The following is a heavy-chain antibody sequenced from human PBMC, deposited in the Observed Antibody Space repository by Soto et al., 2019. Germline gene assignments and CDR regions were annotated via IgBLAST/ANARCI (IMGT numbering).Heavy chain of an antibody. Sequence: QVQLVQYGAEVKKPGSSVKVSCKASGGIFSTYAISWLRQAPGQGLEWMGGIIPIFGTPNYAQRFQGRVTINADESTSTAYMELSRLRSEDTAVYYCARDRDDYGSGNYYNRIDFWGQGTLVTVSS. J-gene: IGHJ4*02. CDR2: IIPIFGTP. V-gene: IGHV1-69*01. CDR3: ARDRDDYGSGNYYNRIDF. CDR1: GGIFSTYA. D-gene: IGHD3-10*01.